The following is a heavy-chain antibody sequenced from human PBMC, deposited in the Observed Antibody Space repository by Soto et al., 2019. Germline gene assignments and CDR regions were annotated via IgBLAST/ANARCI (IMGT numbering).Heavy chain of an antibody. V-gene: IGHV1-2*02. D-gene: IGHD2-2*01. J-gene: IGHJ4*02. CDR3: ARDTKIPANAIHDGR. CDR1: GYTFTDYF. CDR2: INPNSGGT. Sequence: VEMVQSGAAVKKPWASVRVSCKASGYTFTDYFIHWVRQAPGQGLEWMGWINPNSGGTNYAQKFQGRVTMTRDTSITTVYLDLSRLRSDDTATYYCARDTKIPANAIHDGRWGQGTLVTVSS.